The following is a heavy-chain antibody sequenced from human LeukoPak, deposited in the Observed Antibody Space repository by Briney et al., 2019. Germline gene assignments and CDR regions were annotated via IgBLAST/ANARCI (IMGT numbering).Heavy chain of an antibody. CDR1: EYAFTSYG. V-gene: IGHV1-18*01. D-gene: IGHD3-10*01. CDR2: ISAYNGNT. J-gene: IGHJ4*02. Sequence: AASVKVSCEPSEYAFTSYGISWVRQAPGEGVEWMGWISAYNGNTNYAQKLQGRVTMTIDTSTSTAYMELRSLISDDTAVYYCARDQRYYGSGSYYAPDYWGQGTLVTVSS. CDR3: ARDQRYYGSGSYYAPDY.